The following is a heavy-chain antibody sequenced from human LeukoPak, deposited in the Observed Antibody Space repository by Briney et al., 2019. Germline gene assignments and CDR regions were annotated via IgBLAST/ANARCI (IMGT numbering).Heavy chain of an antibody. J-gene: IGHJ3*02. Sequence: SETLSLTCSVSGGSISTYYWSWIRQPPGKGLGWIGYIYYSGSSNYNPSLKSRVTISVDTSKNQFSLKLSSVTAADTAVYYCARMVIRAYCSGGNCYEHAFDIWGQGTMVTVSS. V-gene: IGHV4-59*08. CDR1: GGSISTYY. D-gene: IGHD2-15*01. CDR2: IYYSGSS. CDR3: ARMVIRAYCSGGNCYEHAFDI.